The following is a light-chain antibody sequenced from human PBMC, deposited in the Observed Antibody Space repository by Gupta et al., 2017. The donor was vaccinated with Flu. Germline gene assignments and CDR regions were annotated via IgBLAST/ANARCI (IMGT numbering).Light chain of an antibody. CDR2: DDS. J-gene: IGLJ2*01. Sequence: SYVLTPPPSLSVVPAKTAMICRAGNNIGSKSVHWYQQKPGQAPVLVVYDDSDRPSGIPERFSGSNSGNTATLTISRVEAGDEADYYCQVWDSSSDHPVVFGGGTKLTVL. V-gene: IGLV3-21*03. CDR3: QVWDSSSDHPVV. CDR1: NIGSKS.